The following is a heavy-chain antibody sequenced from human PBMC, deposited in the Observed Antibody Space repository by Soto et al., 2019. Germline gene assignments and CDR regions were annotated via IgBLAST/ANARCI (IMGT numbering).Heavy chain of an antibody. J-gene: IGHJ6*02. CDR3: ARAFPTHPYDILTGLYGMDV. Sequence: GASVKVSCKASGYTFTSYGISWVRQAPGQGLEWMGWISAYNGNTNYAQKLQGRVTMTTDTSTSTAYMELRSLRSDDTAVYYCARAFPTHPYDILTGLYGMDVWGQGTTVTVSS. V-gene: IGHV1-18*04. CDR1: GYTFTSYG. CDR2: ISAYNGNT. D-gene: IGHD3-9*01.